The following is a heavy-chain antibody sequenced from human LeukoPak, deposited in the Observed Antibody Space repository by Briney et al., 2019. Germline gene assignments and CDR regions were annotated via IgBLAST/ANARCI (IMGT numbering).Heavy chain of an antibody. J-gene: IGHJ4*02. V-gene: IGHV1-18*04. CDR1: GHTFTSYG. Sequence: GASVKVSRKASGHTFTSYGISWVRQAPGQGLEWMGWISAYNGNTNYAQKLQGRVTMTTDTSTSTAYMELRSLRSDDTAVHYCARIVLRYFDWLLTPDYWGQGTLVTVSS. CDR2: ISAYNGNT. D-gene: IGHD3-9*01. CDR3: ARIVLRYFDWLLTPDY.